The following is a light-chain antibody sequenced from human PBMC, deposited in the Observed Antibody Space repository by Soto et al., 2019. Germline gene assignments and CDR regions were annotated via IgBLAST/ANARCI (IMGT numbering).Light chain of an antibody. V-gene: IGKV3-11*01. CDR1: QSVGGF. CDR2: DTS. J-gene: IGKJ2*01. Sequence: EIVLTQSPATLSLSPGERATLSCSASQSVGGFLAWYQQKSGQAPRLLIYDTSKRATGIPARFSGSGSGTDFTLTSSSLEPEDFAMYLWQHRSNWPPMYPFGQGNKREIK. CDR3: QHRSNWPPMYP.